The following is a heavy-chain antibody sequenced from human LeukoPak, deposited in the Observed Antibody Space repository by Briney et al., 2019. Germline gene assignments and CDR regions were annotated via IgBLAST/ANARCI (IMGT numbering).Heavy chain of an antibody. D-gene: IGHD3-10*01. CDR1: GFTFSSYA. J-gene: IGHJ4*02. V-gene: IGHV3-7*01. Sequence: PGRSLRLSCAASGFTFSSYAMHWVRQAPGKGLEWVANIKQDGSEKYYVDSVKGRFTISRDNAKNSLYLQMNSLRAEDTAVYYCARSEAVWWFGEFVYYFDYWGQGTLVTVSS. CDR2: IKQDGSEK. CDR3: ARSEAVWWFGEFVYYFDY.